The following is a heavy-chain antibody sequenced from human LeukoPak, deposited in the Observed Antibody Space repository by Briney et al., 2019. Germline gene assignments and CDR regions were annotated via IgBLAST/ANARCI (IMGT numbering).Heavy chain of an antibody. V-gene: IGHV3-11*01. CDR1: GFTFSDYY. J-gene: IGHJ3*02. D-gene: IGHD3-10*01. CDR2: ISSSGSTM. CDR3: ASYYYGSGSYYGVRKDAFDI. Sequence: GGSLRLSCAASGFTFSDYYMSWIRQAPGKGLEWVSYISSSGSTMYYADSVKGRFTISRDNAKNSLYLQMNSLRAEDTAVYYCASYYYGSGSYYGVRKDAFDIWGQGTIVTVSS.